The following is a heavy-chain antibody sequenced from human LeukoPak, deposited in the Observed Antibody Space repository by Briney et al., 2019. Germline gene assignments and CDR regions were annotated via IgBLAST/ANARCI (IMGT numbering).Heavy chain of an antibody. CDR3: ARESGIAAALDL. Sequence: GSLRLSCAASGFTFSNYWMHWVRQAPGKGLVWVSRINPDGSVTSYADSVKDRFTISRDNAKNTLYLQMNSLRAEDTAVYYCARESGIAAALDLWGQGTLVTVSS. CDR1: GFTFSNYW. J-gene: IGHJ5*02. D-gene: IGHD6-13*01. CDR2: INPDGSVT. V-gene: IGHV3-74*01.